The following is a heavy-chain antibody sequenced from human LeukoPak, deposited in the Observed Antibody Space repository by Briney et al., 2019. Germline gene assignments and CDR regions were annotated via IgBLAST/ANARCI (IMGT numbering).Heavy chain of an antibody. V-gene: IGHV3-21*01. CDR2: ISGSGGSRYI. Sequence: PGGSLRLSCAASGFTFSSYAMSWVRQAPGKGLEWVSAISGSGGSRYIYYADSVKGRFTASRDNAKRSVYLQMNSLRAEDTAVYYCARDRDTSSSRNFDYWGQGTLVTVSS. CDR1: GFTFSSYA. CDR3: ARDRDTSSSRNFDY. J-gene: IGHJ4*02. D-gene: IGHD6-6*01.